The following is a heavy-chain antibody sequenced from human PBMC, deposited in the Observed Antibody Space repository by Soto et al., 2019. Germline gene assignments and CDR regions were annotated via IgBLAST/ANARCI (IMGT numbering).Heavy chain of an antibody. CDR2: ISSSGSTI. CDR1: GFTFSSYE. CDR3: AREGIAARRDKFDY. Sequence: GGSLRLSCAASGFTFSSYEMNWVRQAPGKGLEWVSYISSSGSTIYYADSVKGRFTISRDNAKNSLYLQMNSLRAEDTAVYYWAREGIAARRDKFDYWGKGNLVTVSS. V-gene: IGHV3-48*03. D-gene: IGHD6-6*01. J-gene: IGHJ4*02.